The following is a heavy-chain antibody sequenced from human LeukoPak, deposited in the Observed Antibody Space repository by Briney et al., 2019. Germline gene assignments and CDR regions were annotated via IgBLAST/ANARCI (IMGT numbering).Heavy chain of an antibody. Sequence: GGSLRLSCAASGFTVSGNYMSWVRQAPGKGLEWVSVIYSGGTTYYADSVKGRFTISRDNSKNTLYLQMNSLRAEDTAVYYCARGHCTSGVCCDYWGQGTLVTVSP. D-gene: IGHD2-8*01. CDR3: ARGHCTSGVCCDY. CDR2: IYSGGTT. V-gene: IGHV3-53*01. CDR1: GFTVSGNY. J-gene: IGHJ4*02.